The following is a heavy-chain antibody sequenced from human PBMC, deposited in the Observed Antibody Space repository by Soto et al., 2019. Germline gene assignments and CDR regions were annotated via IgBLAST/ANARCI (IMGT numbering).Heavy chain of an antibody. Sequence: SETLSLTCTVSGGSISSYYWSWIRQPPGKGLEWIGYIYYSGSTNYNPSLKSRVTISVDTSKNQFSLKLSSVTAADTAVYYCARQATLRHYFDYWGQGTLVTVSS. D-gene: IGHD1-1*01. CDR1: GGSISSYY. J-gene: IGHJ4*02. V-gene: IGHV4-59*08. CDR3: ARQATLRHYFDY. CDR2: IYYSGST.